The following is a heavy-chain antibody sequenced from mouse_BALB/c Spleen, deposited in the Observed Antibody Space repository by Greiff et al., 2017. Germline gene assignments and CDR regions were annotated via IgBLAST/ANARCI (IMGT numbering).Heavy chain of an antibody. V-gene: IGHV7-1*02. CDR1: GFTFSDFY. J-gene: IGHJ3*01. D-gene: IGHD1-1*01. CDR3: ARDAHYYGSSYPFAY. CDR2: SRNKANDYTT. Sequence: EVKLVESGGGLVQPGGSLRLSCATSGFTFSDFYMEWVRQPPGKRLEWIAASRNKANDYTTEYSASVKGRFIVSRDTSQSILYLQMNALRAEDTAIYYCARDAHYYGSSYPFAYWGQGTLVTVSA.